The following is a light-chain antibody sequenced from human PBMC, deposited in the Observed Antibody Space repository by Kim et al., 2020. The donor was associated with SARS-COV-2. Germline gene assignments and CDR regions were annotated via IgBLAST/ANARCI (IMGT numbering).Light chain of an antibody. CDR2: AAS. J-gene: IGKJ1*01. CDR3: QQSYSTPWT. Sequence: ASVGNRVTITCRASQSISSYLNWYQQKPGKAPKLLIYAASSLQSGVPSRFSGSGSGTDFTLTISSLQPEDFATYYCQQSYSTPWTFGQGTKVDIK. CDR1: QSISSY. V-gene: IGKV1-39*01.